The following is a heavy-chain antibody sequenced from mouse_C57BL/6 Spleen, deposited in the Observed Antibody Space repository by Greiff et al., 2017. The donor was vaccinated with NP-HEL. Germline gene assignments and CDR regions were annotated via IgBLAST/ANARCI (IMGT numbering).Heavy chain of an antibody. V-gene: IGHV8-12*01. CDR3: ARREDYYGPFDY. D-gene: IGHD1-1*01. CDR2: IYWDDDK. CDR1: GFSLSTSGMG. J-gene: IGHJ2*01. Sequence: QVTLKECGPGILQSSQTLSLTCSFSGFSLSTSGMGVSWIRQPSGKGLEWLAHIYWDDDKRYNPSLKSRLTISKDTSRNQVFLKITSVDTADTATYDCARREDYYGPFDYWGQGTTLTVSS.